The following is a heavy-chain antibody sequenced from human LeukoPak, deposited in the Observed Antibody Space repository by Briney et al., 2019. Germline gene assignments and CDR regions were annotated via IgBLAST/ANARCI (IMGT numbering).Heavy chain of an antibody. V-gene: IGHV3-23*01. Sequence: RTGGSLRLSCAASGFTFSSYAMSWVRQAPGKGLEWVSAISGSGGSTYYADSVKGRFTISRDNSKNTLYLQMNSLRAEDTAVYYCAKDDTTMVRGVIPNWFDPWGQGTLVTVSS. CDR3: AKDDTTMVRGVIPNWFDP. CDR2: ISGSGGST. D-gene: IGHD3-10*01. CDR1: GFTFSSYA. J-gene: IGHJ5*02.